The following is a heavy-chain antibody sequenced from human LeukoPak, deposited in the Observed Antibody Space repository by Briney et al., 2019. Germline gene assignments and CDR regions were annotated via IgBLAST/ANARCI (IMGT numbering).Heavy chain of an antibody. CDR2: IRYDGSNK. CDR1: GFTFSSYG. V-gene: IGHV3-30*02. Sequence: GGSLRLSCAASGFTFSSYGMHWVRQAPGKGLEWMAFIRYDGSNKYYADSVKGRFTISRDNSKDTLYLQMNSLRAEDTAVYYCAKDSGYYAGYFDYWGQGTLVTVSS. D-gene: IGHD3-22*01. CDR3: AKDSGYYAGYFDY. J-gene: IGHJ4*02.